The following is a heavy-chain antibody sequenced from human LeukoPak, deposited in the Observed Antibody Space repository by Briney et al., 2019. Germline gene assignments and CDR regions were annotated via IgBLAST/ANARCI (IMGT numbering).Heavy chain of an antibody. CDR2: ISSSSSYI. CDR1: GFTVSSNY. V-gene: IGHV3-21*01. Sequence: GGSLRLSCAASGFTVSSNYMSWVRQAPGKGLEWVSSISSSSSYIYYADSVKGRFTISRDNAKNSLYLQMNSLRAEDTAVYYCARDSRIAAADYWGQGTLVTVSS. J-gene: IGHJ4*02. CDR3: ARDSRIAAADY. D-gene: IGHD6-13*01.